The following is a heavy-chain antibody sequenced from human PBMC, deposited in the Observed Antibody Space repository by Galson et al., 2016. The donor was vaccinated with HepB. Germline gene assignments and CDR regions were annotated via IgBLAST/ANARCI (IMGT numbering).Heavy chain of an antibody. D-gene: IGHD1-1*01. Sequence: SLRLSCAASGFTFSRNSMNWVRQAPGKGLEWVSYINSRSSSIYDADSVKGRFPISRENAQNSLYLQMNSLKGDDTAVYYCTRVLGAGYTTGFDTWGQGTLVTVSS. CDR1: GFTFSRNS. J-gene: IGHJ5*02. CDR2: INSRSSSI. V-gene: IGHV3-48*01. CDR3: TRVLGAGYTTGFDT.